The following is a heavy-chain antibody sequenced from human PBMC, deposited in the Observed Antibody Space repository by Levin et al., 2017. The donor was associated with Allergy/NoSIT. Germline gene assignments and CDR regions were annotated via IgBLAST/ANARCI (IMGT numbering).Heavy chain of an antibody. CDR3: ARGPHCSDGGCYSD. CDR1: GYTFNAYY. D-gene: IGHD2-15*01. J-gene: IGHJ4*02. CDR2: IHPNSGGI. V-gene: IGHV1-2*02. Sequence: GASVKVSCKASGYTFNAYYIHWLRQAPGQGLEWVGWIHPNSGGINVAQKFQGRVAMTRDTSISTAYMELSSLRSDDTAVYYCARGPHCSDGGCYSDWGQGTLVTVSS.